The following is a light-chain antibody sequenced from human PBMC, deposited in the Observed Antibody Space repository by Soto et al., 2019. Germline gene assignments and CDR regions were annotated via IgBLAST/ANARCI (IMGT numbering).Light chain of an antibody. CDR1: YSNIGNNF. J-gene: IGLJ2*01. CDR2: VNN. V-gene: IGLV1-51*01. CDR3: GTWDHSLGEVV. Sequence: QSVLTQPPSVSAAPGQTVTITCSGTYSNIGNNFVSWYQQLPGTAPRLLIYVNNKRPSGISDRFSGSKPGTSATLDITGLQTGDEADYYCGTWDHSLGEVVFGGGTQLTVL.